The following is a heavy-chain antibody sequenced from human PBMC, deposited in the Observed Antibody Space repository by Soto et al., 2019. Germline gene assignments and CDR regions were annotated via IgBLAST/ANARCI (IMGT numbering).Heavy chain of an antibody. Sequence: LSLTCTVSGGSISGSTYYWGWIRQTPGKGLEWIGEIFHSGRTNYSPSFKSRVTISVDTSKSQFSLEMASVTAADTAVYYCARANLRSGWTFDHWGQGSQVTVSS. CDR1: GGSISGSTYY. V-gene: IGHV4-39*07. CDR2: IFHSGRT. CDR3: ARANLRSGWTFDH. D-gene: IGHD6-19*01. J-gene: IGHJ4*02.